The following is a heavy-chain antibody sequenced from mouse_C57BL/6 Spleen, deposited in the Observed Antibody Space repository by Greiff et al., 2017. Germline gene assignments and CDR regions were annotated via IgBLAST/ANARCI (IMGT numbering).Heavy chain of an antibody. CDR3: ARDDYYGNWYFDV. Sequence: QVQLQQSGAELVKPGASVKISCKASGYAFSSYWMNWVKQRPGKGLAWIGQIYPGDGDTNYNGKFKGKATLTADKSSSTAYMQLSSLTSEDSAVYFCARDDYYGNWYFDVWGTGTTVTVSS. D-gene: IGHD2-1*01. CDR1: GYAFSSYW. V-gene: IGHV1-80*01. CDR2: IYPGDGDT. J-gene: IGHJ1*03.